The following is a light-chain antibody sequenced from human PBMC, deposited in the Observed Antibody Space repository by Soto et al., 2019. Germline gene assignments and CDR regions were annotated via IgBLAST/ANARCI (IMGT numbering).Light chain of an antibody. J-gene: IGLJ2*01. CDR1: ASDVGRNV. V-gene: IGLV1-44*01. Sequence: QSVLTQPPSASGTLGQRVTISCSGSASDVGRNVVTWYQQSPGTAPRVLIYGTDQRASGVPDRFSGSKSDTSASLAISGLQAEDDADYYCAAWSDSLTGVVFGGGTKLTVL. CDR3: AAWSDSLTGVV. CDR2: GTD.